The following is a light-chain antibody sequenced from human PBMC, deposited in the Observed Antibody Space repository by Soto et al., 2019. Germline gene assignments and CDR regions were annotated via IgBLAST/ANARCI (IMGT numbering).Light chain of an antibody. CDR1: SSDVGGYNY. V-gene: IGLV2-14*01. CDR3: SSYTSSSTYGV. CDR2: DVS. J-gene: IGLJ2*01. Sequence: QSALTQPASVSGSPGQSITISCTGTSSDVGGYNYVSWYQQHPGKAPKLMIYDVSNRPSGVSNRFSGSKSGNTASLTISGRQAADGADDYCSSYTSSSTYGVFGGGTKVTVL.